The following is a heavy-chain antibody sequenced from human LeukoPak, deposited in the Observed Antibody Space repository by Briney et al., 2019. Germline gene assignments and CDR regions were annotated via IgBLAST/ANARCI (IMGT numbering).Heavy chain of an antibody. J-gene: IGHJ6*02. CDR3: AREVPETVSYYYGMDV. D-gene: IGHD4-17*01. V-gene: IGHV1-69*13. CDR1: GGTFSSYA. Sequence: ASVKVSCKASGGTFSSYAISWVRQAPGQGLEWMGGIIPIFGTANYAQKFQGRVTITADESTSTAYMELSSLRSEDTAVYYCAREVPETVSYYYGMDVWGQGTTVTVSS. CDR2: IIPIFGTA.